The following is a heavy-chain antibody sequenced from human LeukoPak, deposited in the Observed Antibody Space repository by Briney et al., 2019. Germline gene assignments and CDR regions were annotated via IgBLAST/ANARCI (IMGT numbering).Heavy chain of an antibody. CDR2: INPSGGST. Sequence: ASVKVSCKASGYTFTSYYMHWVRQAPGQGLEWMGIINPSGGSTSYAQKFQGRVTMTRDTSTSTVYMELSSLRSEDTAVYYCARDLGMVRGVTAESYYYYYYGMDVWGQGTTVTVSS. J-gene: IGHJ6*02. D-gene: IGHD3-10*01. CDR1: GYTFTSYY. CDR3: ARDLGMVRGVTAESYYYYYYGMDV. V-gene: IGHV1-46*01.